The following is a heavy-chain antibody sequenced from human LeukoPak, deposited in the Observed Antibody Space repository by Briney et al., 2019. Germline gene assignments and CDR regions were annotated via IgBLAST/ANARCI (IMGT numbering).Heavy chain of an antibody. J-gene: IGHJ4*02. V-gene: IGHV1-2*02. Sequence: ASVKVSCKASGYTFTGYYMHWVRQAPGQGLEWMGWINPNSGGTNYAQKFQGRVTMTRDTSISTAYMELSRLRSDDTAVYYCARGAGRVVVTAPPFDYWGQGTLVTVSS. CDR1: GYTFTGYY. CDR3: ARGAGRVVVTAPPFDY. D-gene: IGHD2-21*02. CDR2: INPNSGGT.